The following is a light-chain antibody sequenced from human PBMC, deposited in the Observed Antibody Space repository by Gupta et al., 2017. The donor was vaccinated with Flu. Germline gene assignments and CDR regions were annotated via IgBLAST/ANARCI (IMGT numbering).Light chain of an antibody. CDR2: STS. Sequence: DIQMTQFPSSLSASVGDRVTITCRASQSIARYLNWYQQQPGKAPKLLIYSTSTLQSGVPSRFSDSGSGTDFTLTISRLRPEDFATYYCQQRHSTPHTFGQGTKVEF. CDR1: QSIARY. J-gene: IGKJ2*01. V-gene: IGKV1-39*01. CDR3: QQRHSTPHT.